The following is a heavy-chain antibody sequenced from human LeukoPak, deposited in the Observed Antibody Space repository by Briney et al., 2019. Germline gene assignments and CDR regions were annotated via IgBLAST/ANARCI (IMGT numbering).Heavy chain of an antibody. Sequence: PGGSLRLSCAASGFTFSSYWMPWVRQAPGKGLVWVSRINSDGSSTSYAVSVKGRFTISRDNAKNTPYLQMNSLRAEDTAVYYCARDVGSGWYYWFDPWGQGTLVTVSS. CDR3: ARDVGSGWYYWFDP. D-gene: IGHD6-19*01. CDR2: INSDGSST. J-gene: IGHJ5*02. V-gene: IGHV3-74*01. CDR1: GFTFSSYW.